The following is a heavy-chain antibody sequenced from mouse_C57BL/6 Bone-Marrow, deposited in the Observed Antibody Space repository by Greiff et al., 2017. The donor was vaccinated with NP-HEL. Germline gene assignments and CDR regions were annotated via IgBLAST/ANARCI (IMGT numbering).Heavy chain of an antibody. Sequence: EVKLVESGGGLVQPGGSLKLSCAASGFTFSDYYMYWVRQTPEKRLEWVAYISNGGGSTYYPDTVKGRFTISRDNAKNTLYLQMSRLKSEDTAMYYCARQGRPTTAFDYWGQGTTLTVSS. CDR2: ISNGGGST. CDR1: GFTFSDYY. V-gene: IGHV5-12*01. J-gene: IGHJ2*01. D-gene: IGHD1-2*01. CDR3: ARQGRPTTAFDY.